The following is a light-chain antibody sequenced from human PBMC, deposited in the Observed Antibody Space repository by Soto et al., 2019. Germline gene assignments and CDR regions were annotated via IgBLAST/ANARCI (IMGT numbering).Light chain of an antibody. CDR3: GSYTTSSNHV. V-gene: IGLV2-14*03. J-gene: IGLJ1*01. Sequence: QSVLTQPASVSGSPGQSITISCTGTISDAGSYNYVSWYQQYPGKAPKLMIYDVSTRPSGVSDRFSGSKSGNTASLTISGLRAEDAADYYCGSYTTSSNHVSGTGTKVTVL. CDR2: DVS. CDR1: ISDAGSYNY.